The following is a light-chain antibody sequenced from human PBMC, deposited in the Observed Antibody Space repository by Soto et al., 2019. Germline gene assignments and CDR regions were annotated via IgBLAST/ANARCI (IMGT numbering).Light chain of an antibody. Sequence: DIVMTQSPDSLAVSLGERATINCKSSQSVLYSSNNKNYLAWYQQKPGQPPKVLIYWASTRESGVPDRFSGSGSGTDFTLTISSLQAEDVAVYYCQQYSTTPWTFGQGTKVEIK. V-gene: IGKV4-1*01. J-gene: IGKJ1*01. CDR1: QSVLYSSNNKNY. CDR3: QQYSTTPWT. CDR2: WAS.